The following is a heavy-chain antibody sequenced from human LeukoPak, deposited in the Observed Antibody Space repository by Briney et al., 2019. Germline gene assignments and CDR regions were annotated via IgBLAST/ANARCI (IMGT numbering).Heavy chain of an antibody. V-gene: IGHV1-46*01. CDR1: GYTFTSYY. D-gene: IGHD4-17*01. CDR2: INPSGGST. J-gene: IGHJ2*01. CDR3: ARDLAYGDYVGVFDL. Sequence: ASVKVSCKASGYTFTSYYMHWVRQAPGQGLEWMGIINPSGGSTSYAQKFQGRVTMTRDTSTSTVYMELSSLRSEDTAVYYCARDLAYGDYVGVFDLRGRGTLVTVSS.